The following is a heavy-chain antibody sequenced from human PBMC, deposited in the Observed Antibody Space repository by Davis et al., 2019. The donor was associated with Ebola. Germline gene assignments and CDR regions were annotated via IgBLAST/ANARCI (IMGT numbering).Heavy chain of an antibody. V-gene: IGHV4-39*07. CDR2: IYYSAST. CDR3: ARDYYDSNGYLYYFDS. Sequence: MPSETLSLTCTVSGGSISSSSYYWGWIRQPPGKGLEWIGSIYYSASTYYNPSLKSRFTISVDTSKNPFSLKLTSVTAADTAMYYCARDYYDSNGYLYYFDSWGQGTLVTVSS. J-gene: IGHJ4*02. CDR1: GGSISSSSYY. D-gene: IGHD3-22*01.